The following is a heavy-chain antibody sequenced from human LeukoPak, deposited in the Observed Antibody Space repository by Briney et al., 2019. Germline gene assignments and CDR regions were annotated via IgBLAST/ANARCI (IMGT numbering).Heavy chain of an antibody. D-gene: IGHD3-3*01. CDR2: ISGSGGST. V-gene: IGHV3-23*01. CDR1: GFTFSSYA. J-gene: IGHJ4*02. CDR3: AKGHYDFWSGLAYFDY. Sequence: GGSLRLSCAASGFTFSSYAMSWVRQAPGKGLEWVSAISGSGGSTYYADSVKGRFTISRDNPKNTLYLQMNSLRAEDTAVYYCAKGHYDFWSGLAYFDYWGQGTLVTVSS.